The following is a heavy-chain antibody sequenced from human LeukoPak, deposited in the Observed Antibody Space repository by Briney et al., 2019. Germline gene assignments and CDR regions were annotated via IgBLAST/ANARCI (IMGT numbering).Heavy chain of an antibody. CDR1: GFSFSGAA. J-gene: IGHJ4*02. V-gene: IGHV3-73*01. CDR2: IRNKPNTYAT. Sequence: PGGSLRLSCEASGFSFSGAAMHWVRQASGKGLEWLGRIRNKPNTYATTYATSVKGRFVISRDDSRNMAYLQMNSLKTEDTAVYYCAKSIFAVVVITTLDYWGQGTLVTVSS. CDR3: AKSIFAVVVITTLDY. D-gene: IGHD3-22*01.